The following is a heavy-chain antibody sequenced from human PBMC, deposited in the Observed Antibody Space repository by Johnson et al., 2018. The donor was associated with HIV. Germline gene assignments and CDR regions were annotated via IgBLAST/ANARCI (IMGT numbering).Heavy chain of an antibody. CDR2: IYSGGST. CDR3: AKARSLLDYGGFDAFDI. Sequence: MQLVESGGGLVQPGGSLRLSCAGSEFTVSSNYMSWVRQAPGKGLVWVSIIYSGGSTYYADSVRGRFTISRDNSKNTLYLQMTSLRAEDTAVYYCAKARSLLDYGGFDAFDIWGQGTLVIVSS. CDR1: EFTVSSNY. V-gene: IGHV3-66*01. J-gene: IGHJ3*02. D-gene: IGHD4-23*01.